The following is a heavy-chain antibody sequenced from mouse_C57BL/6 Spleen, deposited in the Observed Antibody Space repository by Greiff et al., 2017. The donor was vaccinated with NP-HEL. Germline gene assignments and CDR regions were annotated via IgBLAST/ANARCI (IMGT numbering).Heavy chain of an antibody. CDR1: GYTFTDYN. Sequence: EVKLVESGPELVKPGASVKMSCKASGYTFTDYNMHWVKQSPGKSLEWIGYINPNNGGTSYNQKFKGKATLTVNKSSSTAYMELRSLTSEDSAVYYCARGALDYAMDYWGQGTSVTVSS. D-gene: IGHD3-1*01. CDR3: ARGALDYAMDY. CDR2: INPNNGGT. V-gene: IGHV1-22*01. J-gene: IGHJ4*01.